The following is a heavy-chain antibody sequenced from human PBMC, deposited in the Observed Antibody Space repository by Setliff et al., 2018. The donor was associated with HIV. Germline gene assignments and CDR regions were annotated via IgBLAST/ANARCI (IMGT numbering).Heavy chain of an antibody. V-gene: IGHV1-2*06. CDR1: GGTFSSYA. D-gene: IGHD2-8*01. Sequence: ASVKVSCKASGGTFSSYAISWVRQAPGQGLEWMGRINPNSGGTNYAQKFQGRVTMTRDTSISTAYMELSRLRSDDTAVYYCARGRVVLMVHWGQGTLVTVSS. CDR3: ARGRVVLMVH. CDR2: INPNSGGT. J-gene: IGHJ4*02.